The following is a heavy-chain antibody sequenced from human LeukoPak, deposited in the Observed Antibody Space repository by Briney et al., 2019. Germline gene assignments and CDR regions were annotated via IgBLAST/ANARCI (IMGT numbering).Heavy chain of an antibody. CDR1: GFTFSSYT. V-gene: IGHV3-21*01. J-gene: IGHJ4*02. CDR2: INSGSNYI. D-gene: IGHD2-21*02. CDR3: ARDRGGRVVVTATYFDS. Sequence: GGSLRLSCAASGFTFSSYTINWVRQPPGKGLECVASINSGSNYIFYADSVKARFTISRDNGKNSMSLQMNSLRAEDTAVYYCARDRGGRVVVTATYFDSWGQGTLVTVSS.